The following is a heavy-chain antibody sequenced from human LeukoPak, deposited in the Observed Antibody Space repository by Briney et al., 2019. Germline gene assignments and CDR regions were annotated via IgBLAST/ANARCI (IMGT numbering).Heavy chain of an antibody. Sequence: GGSLRLSCAASGFTFSYYAMSWVRQAPGKGLEWVSVIGGTDGLTYYADSVKGRFTISRDNSKNMLYLQMNSLRAEDTAVYYCTKDQFSRNGVYDAFDIWGQGTMVTVSS. CDR3: TKDQFSRNGVYDAFDI. J-gene: IGHJ3*02. CDR2: IGGTDGLT. V-gene: IGHV3-23*01. CDR1: GFTFSYYA. D-gene: IGHD2-8*01.